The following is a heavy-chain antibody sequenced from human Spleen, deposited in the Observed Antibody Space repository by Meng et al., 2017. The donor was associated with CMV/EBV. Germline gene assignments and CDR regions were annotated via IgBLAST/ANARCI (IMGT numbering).Heavy chain of an antibody. CDR1: GFTFSSYS. D-gene: IGHD5-18*01. Sequence: GESLQISCAASGFTFSSYSMNWVRQAPGKGLEWVAFISSSSSYIYYADSVKGRFTISKDNAKNSLYLQMNSLRAEDTAVYYCASGDSANFYYYGMVGWGQGTRVTVSS. J-gene: IGHJ6*02. CDR2: ISSSSSYI. CDR3: ASGDSANFYYYGMVG. V-gene: IGHV3-21*01.